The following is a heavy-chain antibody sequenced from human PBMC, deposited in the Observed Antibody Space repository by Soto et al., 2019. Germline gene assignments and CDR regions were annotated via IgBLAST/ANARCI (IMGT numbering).Heavy chain of an antibody. CDR2: MNPNSGNT. CDR3: ARVHLPLDYYYGMDV. V-gene: IGHV1-8*01. J-gene: IGHJ6*02. Sequence: GASVQVSCKAPRYTLPSYDINSVRQATGRGLEWMGWMNPNSGNTGYAHKFQGRVTKTRNTSISPAYMELSSLRSEDTAAYYCARVHLPLDYYYGMDVWCQVTTVTAFS. CDR1: RYTLPSYD.